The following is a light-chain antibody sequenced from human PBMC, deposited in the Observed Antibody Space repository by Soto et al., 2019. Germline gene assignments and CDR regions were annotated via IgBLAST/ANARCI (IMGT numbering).Light chain of an antibody. CDR3: QKYDHVPPLT. Sequence: DIQMTQSPSSLSASVGDRVTITCQASQDISKSLNWYQQKPGQAPKLLIYGASNLETGVPSRFSGRGSGTDFTLFISSLQPEDFATYYCQKYDHVPPLTFGGGTKVEIK. CDR2: GAS. J-gene: IGKJ4*01. V-gene: IGKV1-33*01. CDR1: QDISKS.